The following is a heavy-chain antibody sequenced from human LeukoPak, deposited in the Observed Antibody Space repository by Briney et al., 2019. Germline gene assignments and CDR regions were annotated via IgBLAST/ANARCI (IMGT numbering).Heavy chain of an antibody. V-gene: IGHV1-2*02. CDR2: INPNSGGT. CDR1: GYTFTGYY. Sequence: RASVKVSCKSSGYTFTGYYMHWVRQAPGQGREWMGWINPNSGGTNYAQKFQGRVTMTRDTSISTAYMELSRLRSDDTAVYYCARYSGYEYYYYYYYMDVWGKGTTVTVSS. J-gene: IGHJ6*03. CDR3: ARYSGYEYYYYYYYMDV. D-gene: IGHD5-12*01.